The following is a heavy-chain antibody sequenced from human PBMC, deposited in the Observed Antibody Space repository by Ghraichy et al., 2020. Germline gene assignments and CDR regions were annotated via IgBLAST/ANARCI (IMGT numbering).Heavy chain of an antibody. CDR3: ASGMAQLLSQWAPSV. CDR2: IYYSGST. D-gene: IGHD2-2*01. CDR1: GGSISSYY. J-gene: IGHJ4*02. V-gene: IGHV4-59*01. Sequence: SETLSLTCTVSGGSISSYYWSWIRQPPGKGLEWIGYIYYSGSTNYNPSLKSRVTISVDTSKNQFSLKLSSVTAADTAVYYCASGMAQLLSQWAPSVWGQGTLVTVSS.